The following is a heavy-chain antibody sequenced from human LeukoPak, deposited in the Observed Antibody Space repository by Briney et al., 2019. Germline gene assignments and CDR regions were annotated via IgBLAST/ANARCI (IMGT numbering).Heavy chain of an antibody. CDR3: ARVGIAVAVFDY. CDR2: IILIFGTA. Sequence: SVKVSCKAPGGTFSSYAISWVRQAPGQGLEWMGGIILIFGTANYAQKFQGRVTITADESTSTAYMELSSLRSEDTAVYYCARVGIAVAVFDYWGQGTLVTVSS. CDR1: GGTFSSYA. J-gene: IGHJ4*02. V-gene: IGHV1-69*01. D-gene: IGHD6-19*01.